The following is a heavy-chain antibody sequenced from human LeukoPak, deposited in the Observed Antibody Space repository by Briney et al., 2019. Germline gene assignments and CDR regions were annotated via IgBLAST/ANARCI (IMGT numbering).Heavy chain of an antibody. Sequence: ASVKVSCKASGGTFSSYAISWVRQAPGLGLEWMGGIIPIFGTANYAQKFQGRVTITADESTSTAYMELSSLRSEDTAVYYCARASRSFVWATFDYWGQGTLVTVSS. V-gene: IGHV1-69*13. J-gene: IGHJ4*02. CDR2: IIPIFGTA. CDR1: GGTFSSYA. CDR3: ARASRSFVWATFDY. D-gene: IGHD1-26*01.